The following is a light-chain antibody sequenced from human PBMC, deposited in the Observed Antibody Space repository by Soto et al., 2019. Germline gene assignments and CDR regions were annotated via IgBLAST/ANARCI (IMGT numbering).Light chain of an antibody. V-gene: IGKV1-39*01. CDR2: AAS. J-gene: IGKJ5*01. Sequence: DIQMTQSPSSLSASVGDRVTITCRASQSISSYLNWYQQKPGKAPKLLIYAASSLQSGVPARFSGSGSGTDFTLTISSLQPEDFALYYCQHPYITPNTFGHGTRLEMK. CDR1: QSISSY. CDR3: QHPYITPNT.